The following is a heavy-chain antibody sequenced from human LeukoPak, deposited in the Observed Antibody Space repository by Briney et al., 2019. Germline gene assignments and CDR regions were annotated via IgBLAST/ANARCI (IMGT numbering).Heavy chain of an antibody. J-gene: IGHJ5*02. CDR3: ARVWYSSSWSVGEDWFDP. D-gene: IGHD6-13*01. Sequence: ASVKVSCKASGYTFTSYDINWVRQATGQGLEWMGWMNPNSGGTNYAQKFQGRVTMTRDTSISTAYMELSRLRSDDTAVYYCARVWYSSSWSVGEDWFDPWGQGTLVTVSS. V-gene: IGHV1-2*02. CDR1: GYTFTSYD. CDR2: MNPNSGGT.